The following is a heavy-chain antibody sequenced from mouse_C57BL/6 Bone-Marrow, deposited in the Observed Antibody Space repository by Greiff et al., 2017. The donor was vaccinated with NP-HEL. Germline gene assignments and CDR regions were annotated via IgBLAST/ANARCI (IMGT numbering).Heavy chain of an antibody. J-gene: IGHJ3*01. CDR2: IYPGDGDT. V-gene: IGHV1-80*01. CDR1: GYAFSSYW. Sequence: QVQLKESGAELVKPGASVKISCKASGYAFSSYWMNWVKQRPGKGLEWIGQIYPGDGDTNYNGKFKGKATLTADKSSSTAYMQLSSLTSEDSAVYFCARVYYGSSFAYWGQGTLVTVSA. D-gene: IGHD1-1*01. CDR3: ARVYYGSSFAY.